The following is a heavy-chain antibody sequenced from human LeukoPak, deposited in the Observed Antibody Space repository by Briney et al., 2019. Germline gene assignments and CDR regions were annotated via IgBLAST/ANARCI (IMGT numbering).Heavy chain of an antibody. Sequence: SETLSLTCTVSGYSISSGYYWGWIRQPPGKGLEWIGSIYHSGSTYYNPSLKSRVTISVDTSKNQFSLKLSSVTAADTAVYYCARGFTMVRGVILAFDIWGQGTMVTVSS. D-gene: IGHD3-10*01. CDR3: ARGFTMVRGVILAFDI. CDR2: IYHSGST. V-gene: IGHV4-38-2*02. CDR1: GYSISSGYY. J-gene: IGHJ3*02.